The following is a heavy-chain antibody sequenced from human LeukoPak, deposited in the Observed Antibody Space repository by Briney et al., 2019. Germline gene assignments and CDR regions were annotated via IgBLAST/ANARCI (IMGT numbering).Heavy chain of an antibody. V-gene: IGHV4-59*11. CDR2: IYYGGST. Sequence: SETLSLTCTVSGGSISSHYWSWIRQPPGKGLEWIGYIYYGGSTNYNPSLKSRVTISVDTSKNQFSLKLSSVTAADTAVYYCARVSDPYYYYYMDVWGKGTTVTVSS. CDR1: GGSISSHY. CDR3: ARVSDPYYYYYMDV. J-gene: IGHJ6*03.